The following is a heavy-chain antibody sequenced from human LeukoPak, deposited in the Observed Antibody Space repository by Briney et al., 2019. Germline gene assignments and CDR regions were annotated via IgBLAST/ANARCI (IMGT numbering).Heavy chain of an antibody. CDR2: IKGDGSET. D-gene: IGHD3-22*01. J-gene: IGHJ5*02. CDR1: GFTFSDYW. V-gene: IGHV3-74*01. Sequence: GGSLRLFCAASGFTFSDYWMHWVRQVPGKGLVWVSRIKGDGSETNYADSVKGRFTISRDNAKNTLFLQMNSLRVEDTAVYYCARGQIGVSVIVHWGQGTLVTVSS. CDR3: ARGQIGVSVIVH.